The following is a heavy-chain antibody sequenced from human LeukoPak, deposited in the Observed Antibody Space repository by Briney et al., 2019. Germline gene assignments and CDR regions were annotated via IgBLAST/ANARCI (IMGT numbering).Heavy chain of an antibody. CDR2: ISRSGNYI. Sequence: GGSLRLSCTASGLTFSNYRMNWVRQGPAQGKGRVSSISRSGNYIYYADSMRGRFTISRDNAKNSVYLQMSSLRAEDTAVYYCAGHPAEMNTLWGQGTLVTVSS. V-gene: IGHV3-21*01. CDR1: GLTFSNYR. D-gene: IGHD5-24*01. CDR3: AGHPAEMNTL. J-gene: IGHJ4*02.